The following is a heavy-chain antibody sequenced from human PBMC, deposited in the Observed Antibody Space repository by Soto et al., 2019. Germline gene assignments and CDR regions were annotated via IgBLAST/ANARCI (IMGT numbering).Heavy chain of an antibody. CDR2: IYPGDSDT. D-gene: IGHD3-16*01. J-gene: IGHJ4*02. CDR1: GYSFTKFW. V-gene: IGHV5-51*01. Sequence: GESLKISCKASGYSFTKFWIGWVRQMPGKGLEWMGLIYPGDSDTRYSPSFQGQVAFSADTSTSTVYLQWSRLRASDTAIYYCARPTTLTQIAFWGQGTLVTVSS. CDR3: ARPTTLTQIAF.